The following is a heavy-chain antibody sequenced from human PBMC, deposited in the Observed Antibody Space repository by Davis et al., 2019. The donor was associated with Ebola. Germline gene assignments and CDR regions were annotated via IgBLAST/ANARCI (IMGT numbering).Heavy chain of an antibody. CDR2: IYYSGST. Sequence: SETLSLTCNVSGGSISSYYWSWIRQPPGKGLEWIGYIYYSGSTYYNPSLKSRVTISVDTSKNQFSLKLSSVTAADTAVYYCARARGSSGYTARYYFDYWGQGTLVTVSS. V-gene: IGHV4-59*06. CDR1: GGSISSYY. CDR3: ARARGSSGYTARYYFDY. J-gene: IGHJ4*02. D-gene: IGHD3-22*01.